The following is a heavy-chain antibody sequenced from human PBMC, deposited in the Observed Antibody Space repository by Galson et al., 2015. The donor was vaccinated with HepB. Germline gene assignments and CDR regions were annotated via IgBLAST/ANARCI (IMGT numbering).Heavy chain of an antibody. J-gene: IGHJ4*02. CDR3: AREREHDSSGYLNFDY. CDR2: ISSSSSTI. CDR1: GFTFSSYS. D-gene: IGHD3-22*01. Sequence: SLRLSCAASGFTFSSYSMNWVRQAPGKGLEWVSYISSSSSTIYYADSVKGRFTISRDNAKNSLYLQMNSLRDEDTAVYYCAREREHDSSGYLNFDYWGQGTLVTVSS. V-gene: IGHV3-48*02.